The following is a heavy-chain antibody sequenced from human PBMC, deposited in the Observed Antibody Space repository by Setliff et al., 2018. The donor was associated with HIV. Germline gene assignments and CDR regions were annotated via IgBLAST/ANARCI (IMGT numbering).Heavy chain of an antibody. V-gene: IGHV4-34*01. CDR3: ARFDVTPMTTRDY. Sequence: SETLSLTCAFYGASFTEYYWNWIRQPQGKGLEWIGEIHHTGHINYNTSFKSRVTMSLDMSTNQFSLKMASMTAAASAVYSCARFDVTPMTTRDYWGQGTQVTVSS. D-gene: IGHD4-17*01. CDR2: IHHTGHI. CDR1: GASFTEYY. J-gene: IGHJ4*02.